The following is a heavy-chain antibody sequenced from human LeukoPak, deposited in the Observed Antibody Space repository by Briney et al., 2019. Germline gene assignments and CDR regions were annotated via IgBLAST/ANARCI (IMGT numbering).Heavy chain of an antibody. J-gene: IGHJ3*02. CDR3: ATKGRITMVRGVQRNDAFDI. CDR1: GYSFTSYW. Sequence: GESLKISCKGSGYSFTSYWIGWVRQMPGKGLEWMGIIYPGDSDTRYSPSFQGQVTISADKSISTAYLQWSSLKASDTAMYYCATKGRITMVRGVQRNDAFDIWGQGTMVTVSS. CDR2: IYPGDSDT. D-gene: IGHD3-10*01. V-gene: IGHV5-51*01.